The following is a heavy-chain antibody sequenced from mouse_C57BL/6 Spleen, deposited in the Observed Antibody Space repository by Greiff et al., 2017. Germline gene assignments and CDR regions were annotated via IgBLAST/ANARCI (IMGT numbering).Heavy chain of an antibody. CDR2: INPGSGGT. D-gene: IGHD1-2*01. Sequence: QVQLQQSGAELVRPGTSVKVSCKASGYAFTNYLIEWVKQRPGQGLEWIGVINPGSGGTNYNEKFKGKATLTADKSSSTAYMQLSSLTSEDSAVYLCARGGCYGLFDYWGQGTTLTVSS. J-gene: IGHJ2*01. V-gene: IGHV1-54*01. CDR3: ARGGCYGLFDY. CDR1: GYAFTNYL.